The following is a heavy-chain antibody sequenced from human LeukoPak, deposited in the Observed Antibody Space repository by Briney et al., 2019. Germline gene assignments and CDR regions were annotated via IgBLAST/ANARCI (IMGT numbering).Heavy chain of an antibody. V-gene: IGHV4-59*08. CDR3: ARASYSYDINGWVPFDY. J-gene: IGHJ4*02. D-gene: IGHD3-22*01. CDR1: GGSISSYY. CDR2: IYYSGST. Sequence: SETLSLTCTVSGGSISSYYWSWIRQPPGKGLEWIGYIYYSGSTNNNPSLKSRVTISGDTSKNQFSLRLSSVTAADTAVYYCARASYSYDINGWVPFDYWGQGTLVTVSS.